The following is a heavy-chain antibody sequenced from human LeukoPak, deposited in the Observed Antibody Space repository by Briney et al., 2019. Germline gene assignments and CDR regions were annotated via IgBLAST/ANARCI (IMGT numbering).Heavy chain of an antibody. Sequence: GGSLRLSCAASGFTFDDYGMSWVRQAPGKGLEWVSNINWNGGSTGYADSVKGRFTISRDNAKNSLYLQMNSLRAEDTALYYCARSGYSSGSLYYYYYYYMDVWGKGTTVTVSS. CDR1: GFTFDDYG. CDR3: ARSGYSSGSLYYYYYYYMDV. V-gene: IGHV3-20*04. J-gene: IGHJ6*03. D-gene: IGHD6-19*01. CDR2: INWNGGST.